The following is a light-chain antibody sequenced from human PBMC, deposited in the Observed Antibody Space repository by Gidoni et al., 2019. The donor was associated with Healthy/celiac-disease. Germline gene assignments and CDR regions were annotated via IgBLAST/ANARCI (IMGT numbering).Light chain of an antibody. V-gene: IGLV2-14*01. CDR1: RSDVGGYNY. CDR2: EVS. Sequence: QSALTQPASVSGSPAQSITISCTGTRSDVGGYNYFDWYQQLQGKAPKHMTYEVSNRPSGVSNRFSGSKSGNTASLTISGLQAEDEADYYCSSYTSSSTWVFGGGTKLTVL. J-gene: IGLJ3*02. CDR3: SSYTSSSTWV.